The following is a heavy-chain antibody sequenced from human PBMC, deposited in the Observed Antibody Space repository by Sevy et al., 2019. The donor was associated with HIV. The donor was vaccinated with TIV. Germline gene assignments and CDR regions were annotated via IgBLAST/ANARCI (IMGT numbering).Heavy chain of an antibody. CDR3: ARHLRGDGFHYYFDN. J-gene: IGHJ4*02. V-gene: IGHV4-59*08. CDR1: GGSITTYY. D-gene: IGHD3-16*01. Sequence: SETLSLTCTVSGGSITTYYWSWIRQPPGKGLQWIGYFYYTGTIKYNPSLKSRLTISVDTYKNQFSLNLSSATAADTAVYYCARHLRGDGFHYYFDNWGQGSLVTVSS. CDR2: FYYTGTI.